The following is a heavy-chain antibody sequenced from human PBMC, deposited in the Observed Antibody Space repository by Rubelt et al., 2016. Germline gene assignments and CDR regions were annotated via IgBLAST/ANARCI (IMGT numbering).Heavy chain of an antibody. V-gene: IGHV5-10-1*04. J-gene: IGHJ4*02. D-gene: IGHD6-19*01. Sequence: WLGRIDPSDSYTNYSPSFQGQVTISAGKSISTAYLQWSSLKASDTAMYYCARHEVKSSGWNHWGQGTLVTVSS. CDR3: ARHEVKSSGWNH. CDR2: IDPSDSYT.